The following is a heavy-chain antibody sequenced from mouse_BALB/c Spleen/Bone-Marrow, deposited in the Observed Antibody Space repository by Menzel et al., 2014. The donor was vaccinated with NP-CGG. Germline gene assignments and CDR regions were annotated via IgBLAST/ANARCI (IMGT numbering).Heavy chain of an antibody. D-gene: IGHD1-1*01. Sequence: EVKLEESGGDLVKPGGSLKLSCAASGFTFSSYGMSWVRQTPDKRLEWVATISSGGSYTYYPDSMKGRFTISRDNAKNTLYLQMSSLKSEDTAMYYCARDFITTDAMDYWGQGTSVTVSS. J-gene: IGHJ4*01. CDR2: ISSGGSYT. CDR1: GFTFSSYG. CDR3: ARDFITTDAMDY. V-gene: IGHV5-6*02.